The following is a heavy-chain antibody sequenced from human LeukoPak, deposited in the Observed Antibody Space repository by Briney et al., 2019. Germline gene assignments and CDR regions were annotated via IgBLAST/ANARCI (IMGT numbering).Heavy chain of an antibody. CDR1: GFTFDDYG. D-gene: IGHD2-2*02. V-gene: IGHV3-23*01. Sequence: PGGSLRLSCAASGFTFDDYGMGWVRQAPGKGLEWVSAISGSGGSTYYADSVKGRFTISRDNSKNTLYLQMNSLRAEDTAVYYCAKDRRAYCSSTSCYNDASDIWGQGTMVTVSS. CDR3: AKDRRAYCSSTSCYNDASDI. CDR2: ISGSGGST. J-gene: IGHJ3*02.